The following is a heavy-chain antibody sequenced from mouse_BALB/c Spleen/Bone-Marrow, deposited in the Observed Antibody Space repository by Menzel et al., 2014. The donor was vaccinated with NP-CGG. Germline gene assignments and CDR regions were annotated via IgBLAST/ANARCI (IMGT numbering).Heavy chain of an antibody. CDR3: ARLDSSGSNYFDY. D-gene: IGHD3-2*01. J-gene: IGHJ2*01. V-gene: IGHV5-9-4*01. CDR1: GFSFSTYA. Sequence: EVHLVESGGGLVKPGGSLKLACAASGFSFSTYAMSWVRQSPEKRLEWVATINSGGSYTYYPDTVTGRFTISRDNVKNTLYLEMSSLRSEDAAMYYCARLDSSGSNYFDYWGQGTTLTVSS. CDR2: INSGGSYT.